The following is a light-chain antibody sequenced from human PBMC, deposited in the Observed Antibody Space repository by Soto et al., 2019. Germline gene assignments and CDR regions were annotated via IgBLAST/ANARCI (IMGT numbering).Light chain of an antibody. CDR3: QQYHTSPVT. Sequence: EIVLTQSPGTLSLSPGERTTLSCRASQSVSSNYLAWYQQKTGQAPRLLIYGASSRPTCIPDRFSGSGSGTDFTLTVSRLEPEDFAVYYCQQYHTSPVTFGGGTKVEIK. V-gene: IGKV3-20*01. CDR2: GAS. J-gene: IGKJ4*01. CDR1: QSVSSNY.